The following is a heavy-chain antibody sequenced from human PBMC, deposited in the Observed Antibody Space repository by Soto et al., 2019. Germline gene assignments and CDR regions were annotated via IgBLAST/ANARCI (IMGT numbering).Heavy chain of an antibody. J-gene: IGHJ6*02. CDR1: GFTFGSYT. D-gene: IGHD3-10*01. CDR2: ISWNGGSS. V-gene: IGHV3-43*01. CDR3: AKKIEAHGSGGGDV. Sequence: EEQLVESGGAVVQPGGSLRLSCEASGFTFGSYTMHWVRQAPGKGLEWVSLISWNGGSSFYADSVKGRFTISRDNSRDSLYLQMKSLRPEDRALYYCAKKIEAHGSGGGDVWGHGTTVTVSS.